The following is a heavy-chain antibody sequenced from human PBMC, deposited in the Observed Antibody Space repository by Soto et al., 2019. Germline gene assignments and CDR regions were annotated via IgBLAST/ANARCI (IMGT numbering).Heavy chain of an antibody. CDR2: ISYDGSNK. CDR1: GFTFSSYG. V-gene: IGHV3-30*18. D-gene: IGHD3-9*01. CDR3: AKEVILTGYHISDYSFDY. J-gene: IGHJ4*02. Sequence: QVQLVESGGGVVQPGRSLRLSCAASGFTFSSYGMHWVRQAPGKGLEWVAVISYDGSNKYYADSVKGRFTISRDNSKNTLYLQMNSLRAEDTAVYYCAKEVILTGYHISDYSFDYWGQGTLVTVSS.